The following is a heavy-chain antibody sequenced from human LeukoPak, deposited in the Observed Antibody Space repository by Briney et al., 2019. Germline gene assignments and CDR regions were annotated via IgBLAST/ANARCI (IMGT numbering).Heavy chain of an antibody. D-gene: IGHD1-1*01. J-gene: IGHJ4*02. CDR2: IIPIFGTA. CDR3: ARRREGTTGTTSTLYFDY. V-gene: IGHV1-69*13. Sequence: ASVKVSCKASGGTFSSYAISWVRQAPGQGLEWMGGIIPIFGTANYAQKFQGRVTITADESTSTAYMELSSLRSEDTAVYYCARRREGTTGTTSTLYFDYWGQGTLVTVSS. CDR1: GGTFSSYA.